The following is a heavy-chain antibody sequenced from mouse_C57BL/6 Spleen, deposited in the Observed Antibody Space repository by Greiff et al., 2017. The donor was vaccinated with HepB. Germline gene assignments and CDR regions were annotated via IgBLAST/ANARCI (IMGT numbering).Heavy chain of an antibody. CDR1: GYTFTSYW. V-gene: IGHV1-69*01. CDR3: ARLDGYYPWFAY. D-gene: IGHD2-3*01. CDR2: IDPSDSYT. J-gene: IGHJ3*01. Sequence: QVQLKQPGAELVMPGASVKLSCKASGYTFTSYWMHWVKQRPGQGLEWIGEIDPSDSYTNYNQKFKGKSTLTVDKSSSTAYMQLSSLTSEDSAVYYCARLDGYYPWFAYWGQGTLVTVSA.